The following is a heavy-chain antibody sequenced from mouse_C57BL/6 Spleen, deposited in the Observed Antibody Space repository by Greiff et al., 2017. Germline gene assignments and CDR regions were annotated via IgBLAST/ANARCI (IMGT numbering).Heavy chain of an antibody. V-gene: IGHV1-82*01. CDR1: GYAFSSSW. J-gene: IGHJ4*01. D-gene: IGHD2-5*01. Sequence: VQLQQSGPELVKPGASVKISCKASGYAFSSSWMNWVKQRPGKGLEWIGRIYPGDGDTNYNGKFKGKATLTADKSSSTAYMQLSSLTSEDSAVYFCARPYYYSNDDAMDYWGQGTSVTVSS. CDR3: ARPYYYSNDDAMDY. CDR2: IYPGDGDT.